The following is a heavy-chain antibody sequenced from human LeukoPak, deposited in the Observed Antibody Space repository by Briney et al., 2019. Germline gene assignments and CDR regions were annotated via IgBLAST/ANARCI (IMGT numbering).Heavy chain of an antibody. CDR1: GFTFSSYA. J-gene: IGHJ4*02. Sequence: GGSLRLSCAASGFTFSSYAMSWVRQAPGKGLEWVSATSGSGGSTYYADSVKGRFTISRDNSKNTLYLQMNSLRAEDTAVYYCAKGPVYSSSWYGDYWGQGTLVTVSS. V-gene: IGHV3-23*01. CDR3: AKGPVYSSSWYGDY. CDR2: TSGSGGST. D-gene: IGHD6-13*01.